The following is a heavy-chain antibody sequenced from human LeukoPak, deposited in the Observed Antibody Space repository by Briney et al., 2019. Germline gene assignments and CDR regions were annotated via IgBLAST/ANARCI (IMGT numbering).Heavy chain of an antibody. Sequence: GGSLRLSCAASGFTVSSNYMSWVRQAPGKGLEWVSVIYSGGSTYYADSVKGRFTISRDNSKNTLYLQMNSLRAEDTAVYYCAKPSGELELLMVAYWGQGTLVTVSS. J-gene: IGHJ4*02. CDR1: GFTVSSNY. D-gene: IGHD1-7*01. CDR3: AKPSGELELLMVAY. CDR2: IYSGGST. V-gene: IGHV3-53*01.